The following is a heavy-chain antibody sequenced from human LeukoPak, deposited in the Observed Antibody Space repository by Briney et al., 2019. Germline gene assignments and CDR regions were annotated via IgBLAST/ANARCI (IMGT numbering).Heavy chain of an antibody. V-gene: IGHV4-30-2*01. J-gene: IGHJ5*02. CDR3: ARPGTWNWFDP. Sequence: SETLSLTCAVSGGSISSGGYSWSWIRQPPGKGLEWIGYIYHSGSTYYNPSLKSRVTISVDRSKNQFSLKLSSVTAADTAVYYCARPGTWNWFDPWGQGTLVTVSS. CDR1: GGSISSGGYS. CDR2: IYHSGST.